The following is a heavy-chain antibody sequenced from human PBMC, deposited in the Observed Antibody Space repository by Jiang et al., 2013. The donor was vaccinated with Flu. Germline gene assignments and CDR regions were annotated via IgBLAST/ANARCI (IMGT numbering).Heavy chain of an antibody. V-gene: IGHV4-34*01. D-gene: IGHD3-3*01. CDR3: ARGAPTIFGVGYYYYGMDV. CDR1: GGSFSGYY. J-gene: IGHJ6*04. Sequence: LLKPSETLSLTCAVYGGSFSGYYWSWIRQPPGKGLEWIGEINHSGSTNYNPSLKSRVTISVDTSKNQFSLKLSSVTAADTAVYYCARGAPTIFGVGYYYYGMDVWGKGTTVTVSS. CDR2: INHSGST.